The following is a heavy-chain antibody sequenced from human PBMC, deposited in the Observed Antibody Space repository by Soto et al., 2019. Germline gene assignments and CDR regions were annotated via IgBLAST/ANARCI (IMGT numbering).Heavy chain of an antibody. V-gene: IGHV4-59*01. CDR3: ARTLKLGGGSSGYYYGMDV. D-gene: IGHD2-2*01. CDR2: IYYSVST. Sequence: QVQLQESGPGLVKPSETLSLTCTVSGGSISSYYWSWIRQPPGKGLEWIGYIYYSVSTNYNPSLKSRVTISVDTSKNQFSLKLSSVTAADTAVYYCARTLKLGGGSSGYYYGMDVWGQGTTVTVSS. CDR1: GGSISSYY. J-gene: IGHJ6*02.